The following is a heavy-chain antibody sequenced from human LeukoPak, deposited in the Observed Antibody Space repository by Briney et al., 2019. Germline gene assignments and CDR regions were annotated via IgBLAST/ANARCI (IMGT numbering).Heavy chain of an antibody. CDR3: ARGPFDESSGLPDY. J-gene: IGHJ4*02. D-gene: IGHD3-22*01. V-gene: IGHV3-48*03. CDR1: GFTFSSYE. Sequence: PGGSLRLSCAASGFTFSSYEMNWVRQAPGRGLEGVSYISSSGSTIYYTDSVKGRFTISRDNAKNSLYLQMNSLRAEDTAVYYCARGPFDESSGLPDYWGQGTLVSVSS. CDR2: ISSSGSTI.